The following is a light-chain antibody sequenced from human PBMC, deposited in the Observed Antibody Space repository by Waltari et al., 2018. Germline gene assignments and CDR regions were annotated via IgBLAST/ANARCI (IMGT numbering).Light chain of an antibody. J-gene: IGLJ2*01. CDR3: SSYAGRNTL. CDR1: RSDVGGSTY. CDR2: EVS. V-gene: IGLV2-8*01. Sequence: QSALTPPSSASGAPRQSVTIPCTGTRSDVGGSTYGSWYQQHPGEAPKLLIYEVSKRPSGVPNRFSGSKSGNTASLTVSGLQAEDEGDYYCSSYAGRNTLFGGGTKLTVL.